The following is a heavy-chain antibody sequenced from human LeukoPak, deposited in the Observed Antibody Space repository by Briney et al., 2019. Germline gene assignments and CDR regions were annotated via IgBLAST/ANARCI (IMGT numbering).Heavy chain of an antibody. Sequence: ASVKVSCKASGYTFNSYDINWVRQATGQGLEWVGWMNPNSGNTGYTQKFQGRVTMTKNNSITTVYMELSSLRSEDTAVYYCARALSWTTESYYYMDVWGKGTTVTVSS. D-gene: IGHD3/OR15-3a*01. V-gene: IGHV1-8*01. CDR2: MNPNSGNT. J-gene: IGHJ6*03. CDR1: GYTFNSYD. CDR3: ARALSWTTESYYYMDV.